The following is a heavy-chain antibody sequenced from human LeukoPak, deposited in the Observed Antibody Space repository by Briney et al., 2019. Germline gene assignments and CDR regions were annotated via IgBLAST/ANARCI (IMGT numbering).Heavy chain of an antibody. D-gene: IGHD1-26*01. CDR2: INPVGGST. CDR3: AKSQVVRLSGSYHYYYDF. CDR1: GYTFTNYY. J-gene: IGHJ4*02. Sequence: GASVKVSCKASGYTFTNYYMHWVRQAPGQGLEWIGIINPVGGSTTYAQQFQGRITMTRDTSTSTLYMELSSLRSGDTAVYYCAKSQVVRLSGSYHYYYDFWGQGTLVTVSS. V-gene: IGHV1-46*01.